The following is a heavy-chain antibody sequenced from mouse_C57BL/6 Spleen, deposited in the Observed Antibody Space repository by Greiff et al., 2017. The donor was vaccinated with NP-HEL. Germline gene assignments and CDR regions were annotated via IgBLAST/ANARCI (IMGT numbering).Heavy chain of an antibody. CDR1: GYAFSSSW. Sequence: VQLQQSGPELVKPGASVKISCKASGYAFSSSWMNWVKQRPGRGLEWIGGIYPEDGGTNYKEKFKGKATLTADKSSSTAYMQLSNPTSEDSAVYFGKDGYYDFDVWGPGTTVTVSA. D-gene: IGHD2-3*01. CDR3: KDGYYDFDV. V-gene: IGHV1-82*01. J-gene: IGHJ1*01. CDR2: IYPEDGGT.